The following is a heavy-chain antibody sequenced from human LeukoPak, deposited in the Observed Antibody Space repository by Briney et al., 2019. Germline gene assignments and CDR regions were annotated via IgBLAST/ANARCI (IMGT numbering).Heavy chain of an antibody. J-gene: IGHJ3*02. V-gene: IGHV4-34*01. CDR2: INHSGST. D-gene: IGHD5-24*01. Sequence: SETLSLTCAVYGGSFSAYYWSWIRQPPGKGLEWIGEINHSGSTNYNPSLKSRVTISVDTSKNQFSLKLSSVTAADTAVYYCARGSWDGYSRGAFDIWGQGTMVTVSS. CDR1: GGSFSAYY. CDR3: ARGSWDGYSRGAFDI.